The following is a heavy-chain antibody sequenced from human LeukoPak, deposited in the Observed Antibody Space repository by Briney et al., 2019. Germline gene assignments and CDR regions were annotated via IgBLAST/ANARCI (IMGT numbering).Heavy chain of an antibody. V-gene: IGHV1-69*13. CDR2: IVPSFGTA. Sequence: SVTVSFKASGGTFSMYAIYWVRQAPGQGLEWMGGIVPSFGTAKYAQKFQGRVTITADESTSTAYMELSSLRSEDTAIYFCAGTSGYSYGGYWGQGTLVTVSS. D-gene: IGHD5-24*01. J-gene: IGHJ4*02. CDR3: AGTSGYSYGGY. CDR1: GGTFSMYA.